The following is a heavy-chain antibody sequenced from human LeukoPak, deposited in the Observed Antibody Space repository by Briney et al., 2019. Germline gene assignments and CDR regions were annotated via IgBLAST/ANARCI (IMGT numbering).Heavy chain of an antibody. CDR1: GFTFSNYY. D-gene: IGHD6-13*01. J-gene: IGHJ3*02. CDR2: ISSSGSTI. V-gene: IGHV3-11*04. CDR3: ARGPGYSSSWYHDAFDI. Sequence: PGGSLRLSCAASGFTFSNYYMSWIRQAPGKGLEWVSYISSSGSTIYYADSVKGRFTISRDNARNSLYLQMNSLRAEDTAVYYCARGPGYSSSWYHDAFDIWGQGTMVTVSS.